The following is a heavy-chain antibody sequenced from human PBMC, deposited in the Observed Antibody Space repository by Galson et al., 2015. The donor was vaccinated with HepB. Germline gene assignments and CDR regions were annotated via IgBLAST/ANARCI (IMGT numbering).Heavy chain of an antibody. CDR3: AKDSLHYDFWSGYWGRSGGGQGFDI. Sequence: SLRLSCAASGFTFSSYAMSWVRQAPGKGLEWVSAISGSGGSTYYADSVKGRFTISRDNSKNTLYLQMNSLRAEDTAVYYCAKDSLHYDFWSGYWGRSGGGQGFDIWGQGTMVTVSS. CDR2: ISGSGGST. V-gene: IGHV3-23*01. J-gene: IGHJ3*02. D-gene: IGHD3-3*01. CDR1: GFTFSSYA.